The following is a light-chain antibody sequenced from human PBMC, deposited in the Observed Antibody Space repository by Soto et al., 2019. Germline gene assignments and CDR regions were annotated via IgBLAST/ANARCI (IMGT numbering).Light chain of an antibody. V-gene: IGKV4-1*01. J-gene: IGKJ4*01. Sequence: IVMIQSPDSLAVSLGERATINCKSSQSVLYSSNNKNYLAWYQQKPGQPPKLLIYWASTRESGVPDRFSGSGSGTDFTLTISSLQAEDVAVYYCRQYYSTPLTFGGGTKV. CDR1: QSVLYSSNNKNY. CDR3: RQYYSTPLT. CDR2: WAS.